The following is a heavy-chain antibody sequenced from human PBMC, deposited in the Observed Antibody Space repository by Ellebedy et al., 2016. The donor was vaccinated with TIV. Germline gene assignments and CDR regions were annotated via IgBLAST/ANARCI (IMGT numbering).Heavy chain of an antibody. CDR1: GGSISSYY. CDR2: IYYSGST. V-gene: IGHV4-59*01. Sequence: SETLSLTXTVSGGSISSYYWSWIRQPPGKGLEWIGYIYYSGSTNYNPSLKSRVTISVDTSKNQFSLKLSSVTAADTAVYYCARVVYSNHKSSDWGQGTLVTVSS. J-gene: IGHJ4*02. D-gene: IGHD4-11*01. CDR3: ARVVYSNHKSSD.